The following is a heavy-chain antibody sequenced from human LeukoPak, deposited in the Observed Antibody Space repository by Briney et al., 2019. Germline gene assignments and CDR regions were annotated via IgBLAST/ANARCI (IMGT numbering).Heavy chain of an antibody. J-gene: IGHJ4*02. CDR3: ARGGLIELWFFDY. CDR2: ISAYNGNT. V-gene: IGHV1-18*01. CDR1: GYIFTSYG. D-gene: IGHD5-18*01. Sequence: ASVKVSCKASGYIFTSYGISWVRQAPGQGLEWMGWISAYNGNTNYVQKFQGRVTMTTDTSTSTAYMELRSLRSEDTAVYFCARGGLIELWFFDYWGQGTLVTVSS.